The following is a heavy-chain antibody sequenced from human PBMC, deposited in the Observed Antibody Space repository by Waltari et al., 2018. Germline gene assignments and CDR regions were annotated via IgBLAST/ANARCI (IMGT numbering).Heavy chain of an antibody. J-gene: IGHJ4*02. CDR3: ARDVLDY. CDR2: ISPNSIST. Sequence: EVQLLESGGGLVQPGGSLRLSCTASGLSFSTYGMTWVRQAPGKGLEWISSISPNSISTYYADSVKGRFTISRDNAKNSLYLQMNSLRAEDTAVYYCARDVLDYWGQGTLVTVSS. CDR1: GLSFSTYG. V-gene: IGHV3-48*04.